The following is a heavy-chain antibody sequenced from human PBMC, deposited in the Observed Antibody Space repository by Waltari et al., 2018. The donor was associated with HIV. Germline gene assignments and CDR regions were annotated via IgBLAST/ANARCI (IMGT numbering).Heavy chain of an antibody. CDR2: ISWNSGSI. CDR3: AKDRVPAAMSWYFDY. Sequence: EVQLVESGGGLVQPGRSLRLSCAASGFTFDDYAMHWVRQAPGKGLEWVSGISWNSGSIGYADSVKCRFTSSRDNAKNSLYLQMNSLRAEDTALYYCAKDRVPAAMSWYFDYWGQGTLVTVSS. V-gene: IGHV3-9*01. CDR1: GFTFDDYA. J-gene: IGHJ4*02. D-gene: IGHD2-2*01.